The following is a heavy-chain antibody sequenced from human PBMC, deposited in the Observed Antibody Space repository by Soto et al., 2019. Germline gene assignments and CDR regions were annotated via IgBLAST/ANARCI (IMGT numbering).Heavy chain of an antibody. Sequence: PSETLSLTCTVSGGSISSYYWSWIRQPPGKGLEWIGYIYYSGSTNYNPSLKSRVTISVDTSKNQFSLKLSSVTAADTAVYYCARGSGGSFHWSDPWGQGTLVTVSS. V-gene: IGHV4-59*01. J-gene: IGHJ5*02. D-gene: IGHD2-15*01. CDR1: GGSISSYY. CDR3: ARGSGGSFHWSDP. CDR2: IYYSGST.